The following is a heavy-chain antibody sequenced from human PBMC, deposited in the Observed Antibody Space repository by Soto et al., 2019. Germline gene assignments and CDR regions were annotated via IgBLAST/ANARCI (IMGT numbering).Heavy chain of an antibody. CDR1: GGSFSCYY. D-gene: IGHD1-1*01. Sequence: SETLSLPCAAYGGSFSCYYWSWVRQPPGKGLEWIGEINHSGSTNYNPSLKSRVTISVDTSKNQFSLKLSSVTAADTAVYSCARGGTTGTTRWFDPWGQGTLVTVTS. CDR2: INHSGST. J-gene: IGHJ5*02. V-gene: IGHV4-34*01. CDR3: ARGGTTGTTRWFDP.